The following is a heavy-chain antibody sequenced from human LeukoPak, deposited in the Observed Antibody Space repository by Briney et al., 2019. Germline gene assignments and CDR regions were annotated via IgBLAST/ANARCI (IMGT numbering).Heavy chain of an antibody. CDR1: GFTFSSYA. CDR3: AKGVSESYPDYYYYYGMDV. CDR2: ISGSGGST. Sequence: GGSLRLSCAASGFTFSSYAMSWVRQAPGKGLEWVSAISGSGGSTYYADSVKGRFTISRDNSKNTLYLQMNSLRAEDTAVYYCAKGVSESYPDYYYYYGMDVWGQGTTVTVSS. D-gene: IGHD3-10*01. V-gene: IGHV3-23*01. J-gene: IGHJ6*02.